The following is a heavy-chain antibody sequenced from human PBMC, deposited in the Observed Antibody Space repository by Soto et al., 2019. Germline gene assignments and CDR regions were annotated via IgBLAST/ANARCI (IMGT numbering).Heavy chain of an antibody. Sequence: SETLFLTCTVSGGSISSYYWSWIRQPPGKGLEWIGYIYYSGSTNYNPSLKSRVTISVDTSKNQFSLKLSSVTAADTAVYYCARGFLGYSSSWSNPVVAFDIWGQGTMVTVSS. CDR3: ARGFLGYSSSWSNPVVAFDI. CDR1: GGSISSYY. D-gene: IGHD6-13*01. CDR2: IYYSGST. J-gene: IGHJ3*02. V-gene: IGHV4-59*01.